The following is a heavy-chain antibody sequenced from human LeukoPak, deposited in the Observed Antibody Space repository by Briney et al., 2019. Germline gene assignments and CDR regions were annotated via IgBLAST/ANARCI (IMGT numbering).Heavy chain of an antibody. CDR1: GFTFGSYW. D-gene: IGHD5-12*01. J-gene: IGHJ5*02. CDR2: INTDGGST. V-gene: IGHV3-74*01. CDR3: AKGPDSGYDH. Sequence: PGGSLRLSCAASGFTFGSYWMHWVRQAPGKGLVWVSRINTDGGSTTYADSVKGRFTISRDNAKNTLYLQMNSLRAEDTAIYYCAKGPDSGYDHWGQGTLVTVSS.